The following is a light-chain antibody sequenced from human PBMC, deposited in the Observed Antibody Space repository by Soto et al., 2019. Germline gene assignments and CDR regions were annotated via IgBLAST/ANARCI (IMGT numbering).Light chain of an antibody. CDR3: AAWDDSLSGNVV. Sequence: QSVLTQPPSASGTPGQRVTISCSGSSSNIGSNYVYWYQQLPGTVPKLLIYRNNQRPSGVPDRFSGSKSGTSASLAISGLRSEDEADYYCAAWDDSLSGNVVFGGGTKVTVL. CDR2: RNN. V-gene: IGLV1-47*01. CDR1: SSNIGSNY. J-gene: IGLJ2*01.